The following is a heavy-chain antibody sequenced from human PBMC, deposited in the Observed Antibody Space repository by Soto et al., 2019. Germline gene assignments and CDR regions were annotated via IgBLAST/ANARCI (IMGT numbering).Heavy chain of an antibody. CDR1: GGTFSSYA. Sequence: SVKVSCKASGGTFSSYAISWVRQAPGQGLEWMGGIIPIFGTANYAQKFQGRVTITADESTSTAYMELSSLRSEDTAVYYCARAGSVIVVVPAAFVYWGQGTLVTVSS. J-gene: IGHJ4*02. D-gene: IGHD2-2*01. CDR3: ARAGSVIVVVPAAFVY. V-gene: IGHV1-69*13. CDR2: IIPIFGTA.